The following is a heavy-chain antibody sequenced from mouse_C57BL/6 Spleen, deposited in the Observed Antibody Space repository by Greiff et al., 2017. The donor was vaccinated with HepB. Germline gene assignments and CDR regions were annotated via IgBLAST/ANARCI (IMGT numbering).Heavy chain of an antibody. D-gene: IGHD2-5*01. Sequence: QVQLQQPGAELVRPGSSVKLSCKASGYTFTSYWMDWVKQRPGQGLEWIGNIYPSDSETHYNQKFKDKATLTVDKSASTAYMQLSSLTSEDSAVYYCARASYDSTRGWFAYWGQGTLVTVSA. CDR3: ARASYDSTRGWFAY. J-gene: IGHJ3*01. V-gene: IGHV1-61*01. CDR1: GYTFTSYW. CDR2: IYPSDSET.